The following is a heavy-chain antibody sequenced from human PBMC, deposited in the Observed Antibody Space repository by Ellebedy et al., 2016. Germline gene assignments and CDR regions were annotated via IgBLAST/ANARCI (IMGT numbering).Heavy chain of an antibody. CDR1: GFTFSSYA. J-gene: IGHJ3*02. CDR3: ARVSQGLAGVDAFDI. V-gene: IGHV3-21*01. Sequence: GGSLRLXXAASGFTFSSYAMSWVRQAPGKGLEWVSSISSSSSYIYYADSVKGRFTISRDNAKNSLYLQMNSLRAEDTAVYYCARVSQGLAGVDAFDIWGQGTMVTVSS. CDR2: ISSSSSYI. D-gene: IGHD7-27*01.